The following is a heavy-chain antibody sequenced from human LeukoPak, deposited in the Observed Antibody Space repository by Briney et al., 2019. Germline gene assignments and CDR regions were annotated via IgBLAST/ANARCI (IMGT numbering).Heavy chain of an antibody. J-gene: IGHJ6*03. V-gene: IGHV3-13*01. CDR2: IGTAGAT. CDR3: ARGPAVADYFQYYYMDV. Sequence: GGSLRLSCAASGFTFSSYDMHWVRQAAGKGLEWVSVIGTAGATYYSDSVKGRFTISRENAKNSLSLQMNSLRDGDTAVYHCARGPAVADYFQYYYMDVWGKGTTVTVSS. D-gene: IGHD6-19*01. CDR1: GFTFSSYD.